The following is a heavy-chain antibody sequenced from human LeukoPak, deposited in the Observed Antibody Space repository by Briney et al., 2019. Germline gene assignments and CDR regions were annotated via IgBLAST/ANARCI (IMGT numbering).Heavy chain of an antibody. CDR3: HFDWFLHPLYGAFDI. CDR2: ISRSSTYI. D-gene: IGHD3-9*01. Sequence: GGSLRLSCAASGFSFRDYEMNWVRQAPGKGLEWVSYISRSSTYIFSTESVEGRFTISRDNAKNSLYLQMNSLRAEDTAVYYCHFDWFLHPLYGAFDIWGRGTMVTVSS. CDR1: GFSFRDYE. J-gene: IGHJ3*02. V-gene: IGHV3-21*05.